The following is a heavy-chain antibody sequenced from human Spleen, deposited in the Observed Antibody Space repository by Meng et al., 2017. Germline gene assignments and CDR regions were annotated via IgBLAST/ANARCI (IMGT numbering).Heavy chain of an antibody. D-gene: IGHD1-26*01. Sequence: GESLKISCVASGFTFSNYWMNWVRQAPGKGLEWVANINRGGSEKYYVDSLKGRFTISRDNAKNSLYLQMNSLTPEDTAVYYCARGALGGTSYEEYFPHWGQGTLVTVSS. CDR2: INRGGSEK. V-gene: IGHV3-7*01. J-gene: IGHJ1*01. CDR1: GFTFSNYW. CDR3: ARGALGGTSYEEYFPH.